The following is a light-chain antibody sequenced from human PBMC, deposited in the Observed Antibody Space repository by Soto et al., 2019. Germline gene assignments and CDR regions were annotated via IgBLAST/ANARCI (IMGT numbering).Light chain of an antibody. CDR1: QGIRDA. J-gene: IGKJ1*01. CDR2: AAS. CDR3: LQPHSYPQT. V-gene: IGKV1-17*01. Sequence: DIQMTQSPSSLSASVGDRVTITCRASQGIRDALGWYQQKPGKAPKRLIYAASSLQSGVPSRFSGSGSGTEFTLTISSLQTEDFATYSSLQPHSYPQTFGQGTKVEIK.